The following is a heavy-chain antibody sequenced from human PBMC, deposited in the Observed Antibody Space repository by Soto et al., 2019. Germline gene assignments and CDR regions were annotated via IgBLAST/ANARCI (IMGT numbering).Heavy chain of an antibody. CDR3: ARELELRPGLYGMDV. CDR1: GYTFTGYY. CDR2: INPNSGGT. D-gene: IGHD1-7*01. Sequence: ASVKVSCKASGYTFTGYYMHWVRQAPGQGLEWMGWINPNSGGTNYAQKFQGWVTMTRDTSISTAYMELSRLRSDDTAVYYCARELELRPGLYGMDVWSQGTTVTVSS. V-gene: IGHV1-2*04. J-gene: IGHJ6*02.